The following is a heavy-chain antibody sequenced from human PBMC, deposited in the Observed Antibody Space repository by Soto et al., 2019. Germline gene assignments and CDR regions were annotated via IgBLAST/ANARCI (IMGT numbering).Heavy chain of an antibody. J-gene: IGHJ1*01. D-gene: IGHD3-22*01. CDR2: INAYNGNT. CDR1: GYTFTSYG. V-gene: IGHV1-18*01. CDR3: ARDSAYYYDSSAAGNFQH. Sequence: ASVKVSCKASGYTFTSYGITWVRQAPGQGLEWMGWINAYNGNTNYGQKLQGRVSMTTDTPTSTAYMGLRSLRSDDTAVYYCARDSAYYYDSSAAGNFQHWGQGTLVTVSS.